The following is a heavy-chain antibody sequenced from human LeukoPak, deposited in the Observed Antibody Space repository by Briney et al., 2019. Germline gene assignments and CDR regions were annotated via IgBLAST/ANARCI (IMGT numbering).Heavy chain of an antibody. CDR1: GFTFSTHA. CDR2: ILYDGSNK. Sequence: PGRSLRLSCAASGFTFSTHAMHWVRQAPGKGLEWVALILYDGSNKHYADSVKGRFTISRDNSKNTLYLQMNSLRAEDTAVYYCAKDLGTLSRPYGMDVWGQGTTVTISS. D-gene: IGHD1-1*01. J-gene: IGHJ6*02. V-gene: IGHV3-30-3*01. CDR3: AKDLGTLSRPYGMDV.